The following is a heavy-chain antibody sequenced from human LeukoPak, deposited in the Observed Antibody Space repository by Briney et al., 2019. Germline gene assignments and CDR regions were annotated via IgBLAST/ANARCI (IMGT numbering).Heavy chain of an antibody. CDR1: GYTLTGYY. CDR3: ARDRADSSGWYLRGYFDY. D-gene: IGHD6-19*01. CDR2: INPNSGGT. V-gene: IGHV1-2*02. Sequence: ASVKVSCKASGYTLTGYYMHWVRQAPGQGLEWMGWINPNSGGTNYAQKFQGRVTMTRDTSISTAYMELSRLRSDDTAVYYCARDRADSSGWYLRGYFDYWGQGTLVTVSS. J-gene: IGHJ4*02.